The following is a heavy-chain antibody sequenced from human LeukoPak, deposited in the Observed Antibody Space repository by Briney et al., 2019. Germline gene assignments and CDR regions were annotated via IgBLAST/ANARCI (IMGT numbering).Heavy chain of an antibody. J-gene: IGHJ4*02. V-gene: IGHV3-66*04. CDR3: ARRSYDTSGYPAFDY. Sequence: QTGGSLRLSCAASGFTVSSNYMTWVRQAPGKGLEWVLVVYGGDATYYADSVKGRFTISRDSSKNTLYLQMNSLRAEDTAVYYCARRSYDTSGYPAFDYWGQGTLVTVSS. D-gene: IGHD3-22*01. CDR1: GFTVSSNY. CDR2: VYGGDAT.